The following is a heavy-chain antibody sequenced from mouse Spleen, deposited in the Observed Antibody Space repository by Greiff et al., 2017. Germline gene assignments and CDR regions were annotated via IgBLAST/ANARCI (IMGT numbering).Heavy chain of an antibody. D-gene: IGHD1-1*01. V-gene: IGHV1-85*01. Sequence: VHLVESGPELVKPGASVKLSCKASGYTFTSYDINWVKQRPGQGLEWIGWIYPRDGSTKYNEKFKGKATLTVDTSSSTAYMELHSLTSEDSAVYFCARGRITTMVAEDYWGQGTTLTVSS. CDR3: ARGRITTMVAEDY. CDR2: IYPRDGST. CDR1: GYTFTSYD. J-gene: IGHJ2*01.